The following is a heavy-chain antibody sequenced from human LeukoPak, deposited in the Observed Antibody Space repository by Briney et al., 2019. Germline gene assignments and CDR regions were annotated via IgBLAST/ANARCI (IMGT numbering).Heavy chain of an antibody. V-gene: IGHV3-30*18. CDR1: GFTFSTYG. CDR3: AKDLSDWRSYHLPAY. D-gene: IGHD3-16*02. CDR2: ISHDGSHQ. J-gene: IGHJ4*02. Sequence: GRSLRLSCAASGFTFSTYGMHWVRQVPGKGLDWVAVISHDGSHQNYADSVKGRFTISRDNSKKTLYLQMNSLRAEDTAVYYCAKDLSDWRSYHLPAYWGQGALVTVSS.